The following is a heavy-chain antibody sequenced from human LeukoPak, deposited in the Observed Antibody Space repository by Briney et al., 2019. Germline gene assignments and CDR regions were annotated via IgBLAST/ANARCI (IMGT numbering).Heavy chain of an antibody. CDR2: IKQDGSEK. V-gene: IGHV3-7*01. J-gene: IGHJ4*02. CDR1: GFTFSSYW. Sequence: GGSLRLSCAASGFTFSSYWMSWVRQAPGKGLEWVANIKQDGSEKNYVDSVKGRFTISRDNAKTSLYLQMNSLRAEDTALYYCARLSNRASDLWGQGTLVTVSS. CDR3: ARLSNRASDL. D-gene: IGHD2/OR15-2a*01.